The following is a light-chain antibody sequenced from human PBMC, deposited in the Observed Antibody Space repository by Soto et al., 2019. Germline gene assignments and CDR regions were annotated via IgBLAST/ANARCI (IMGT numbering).Light chain of an antibody. CDR2: GTS. CDR3: QESYTSPAVS. J-gene: IGKJ4*01. CDR1: QSIDNY. Sequence: DIQMTQSPSPLSASVGDRVTITCRASQSIDNYLNWYQHKPGEAPKLLIYGTSTLQTGVPLRFSGSGSGTDFTLTISSLQAEDFATYFCQESYTSPAVSFGGGTKVDIK. V-gene: IGKV1-39*01.